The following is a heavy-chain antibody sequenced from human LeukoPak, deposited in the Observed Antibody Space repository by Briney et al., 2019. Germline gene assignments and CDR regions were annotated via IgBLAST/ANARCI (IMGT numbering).Heavy chain of an antibody. CDR1: GGSISSGDYY. CDR3: ARGRRGSGGYFDY. V-gene: IGHV4-30-4*01. D-gene: IGHD1-26*01. Sequence: SQTLSLTCTVSGGSISSGDYYWSWIRQPPGKGLEWIGYIYYSGSTYYNPSLKSRVTISVDTSKNQFSLKLSSVTAADTAVYYCARGRRGSGGYFDYWGQGTLVTVSS. J-gene: IGHJ4*02. CDR2: IYYSGST.